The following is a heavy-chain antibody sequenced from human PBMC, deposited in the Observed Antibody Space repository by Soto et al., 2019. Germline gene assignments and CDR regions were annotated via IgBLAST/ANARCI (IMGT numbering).Heavy chain of an antibody. D-gene: IGHD3-22*01. V-gene: IGHV3-33*01. CDR1: GGTFNAYG. CDR3: ARDYDTSGYPRYYFDY. Sequence: PWGSLRLSCAAAGGTFNAYGMHRVLQAPGKGLEWVAIIWYDGSNKYYADSVKGRFTISRDNSKNTLHLQMNSLRAEDTAVYYCARDYDTSGYPRYYFDYCGPATLVTVS. CDR2: IWYDGSNK. J-gene: IGHJ4*01.